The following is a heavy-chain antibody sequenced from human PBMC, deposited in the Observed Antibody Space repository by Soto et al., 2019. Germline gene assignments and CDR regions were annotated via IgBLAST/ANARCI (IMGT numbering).Heavy chain of an antibody. Sequence: KPSETLSLTCTVSGGSISSYFYIWVRQPPGKGLEWIGSVYYTGITDYNPSLKSRVTISVDTSKTQFSLNLRSVTAADTAVYYCARDLAAVPGAFDYWGRGTLVTVSS. D-gene: IGHD6-13*01. CDR1: GGSISSYF. V-gene: IGHV4-59*01. CDR3: ARDLAAVPGAFDY. J-gene: IGHJ4*02. CDR2: VYYTGIT.